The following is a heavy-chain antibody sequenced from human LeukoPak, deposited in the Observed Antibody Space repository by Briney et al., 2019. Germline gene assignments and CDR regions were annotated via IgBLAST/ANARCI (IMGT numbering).Heavy chain of an antibody. J-gene: IGHJ4*02. CDR1: GFTVSSNY. D-gene: IGHD3-22*01. CDR3: AREFGEVQFPYYYDSSGSWDY. V-gene: IGHV3-66*01. CDR2: IYSGGST. Sequence: GGSLRLSCAASGFTVSSNYMSWVRQAPGKGLEWVSVIYSGGSTYYADSVKGRFTISRDNSKNTLYLQMNSLRAEDTAVYYCAREFGEVQFPYYYDSSGSWDYWGQGTLVTVSS.